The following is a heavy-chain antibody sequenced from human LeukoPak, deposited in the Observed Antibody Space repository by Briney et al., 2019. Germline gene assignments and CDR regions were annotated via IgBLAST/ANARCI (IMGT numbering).Heavy chain of an antibody. Sequence: GGSLRLSCAASAFTFSDYHMSWIRQAPGKGLEWVSYISRTGSSIFYADSLEGRFTISRDNAKNSLYLQMNSLRAEDTAVYYCARELDGYYFVYWGQGTLVTVSS. D-gene: IGHD3-3*02. J-gene: IGHJ4*02. V-gene: IGHV3-11*01. CDR3: ARELDGYYFVY. CDR2: ISRTGSSI. CDR1: AFTFSDYH.